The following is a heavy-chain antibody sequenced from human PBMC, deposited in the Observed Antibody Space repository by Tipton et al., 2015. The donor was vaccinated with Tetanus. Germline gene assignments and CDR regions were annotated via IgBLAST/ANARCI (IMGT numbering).Heavy chain of an antibody. CDR3: ARQITAADAFDI. Sequence: TLSLTCTVSGGSISSYYWSWIRQPPGKGLEWIGYIYYSGGTNYNPSLKSRVTILVDTSKNQFSLKLSSVTAADTAVYYCARQITAADAFDIWGQGTMVTVSS. J-gene: IGHJ3*02. CDR1: GGSISSYY. CDR2: IYYSGGT. D-gene: IGHD3-16*01. V-gene: IGHV4-59*08.